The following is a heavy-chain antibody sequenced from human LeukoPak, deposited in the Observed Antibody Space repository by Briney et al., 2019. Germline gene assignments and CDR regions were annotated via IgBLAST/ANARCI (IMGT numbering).Heavy chain of an antibody. V-gene: IGHV3-74*01. J-gene: IGHJ3*02. CDR2: INSDGSTT. CDR3: ASEAFDM. CDR1: GFTFSSYW. Sequence: GGSLRLSCAASGFTFSSYWMHWVRQGPGKGLVWVSRINSDGSTTSYADSVKGRFTISRDNAKNTLYVQMNSLRAEDTVVYYCASEAFDMWGQGTMVTVSS.